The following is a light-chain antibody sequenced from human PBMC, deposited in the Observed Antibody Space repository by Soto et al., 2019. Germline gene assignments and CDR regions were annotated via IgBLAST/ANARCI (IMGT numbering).Light chain of an antibody. CDR1: QSVSNNY. V-gene: IGKV3D-20*01. CDR3: QQYGNLSLT. Sequence: EIVLTQSPATLSLSRGERATLSCGASQSVSNNYLAWYQLKPGLAPRLLVYDASSRATDTPDRFSGSGSGTDFSLTISRLEPEDFAVYYCQQYGNLSLTFGGGTKVEIK. CDR2: DAS. J-gene: IGKJ4*01.